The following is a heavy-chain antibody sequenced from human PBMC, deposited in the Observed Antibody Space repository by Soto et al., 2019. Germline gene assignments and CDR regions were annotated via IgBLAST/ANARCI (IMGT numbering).Heavy chain of an antibody. J-gene: IGHJ5*02. CDR1: GFTFSSYG. V-gene: IGHV3-30*18. Sequence: ESGGGVVQPGRSLRLSCAASGFTFSSYGMHWVRQAPGKGLEWVAVISYDGSNKYYADSVKGRFTISRDNSKNTLYLQMNSLRAEDTAVYYCAKDTPFGFWYWFDPWGQGTLVTVSS. CDR3: AKDTPFGFWYWFDP. D-gene: IGHD2-8*02. CDR2: ISYDGSNK.